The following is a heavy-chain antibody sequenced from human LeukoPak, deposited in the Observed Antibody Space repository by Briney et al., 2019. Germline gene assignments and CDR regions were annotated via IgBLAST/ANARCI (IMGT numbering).Heavy chain of an antibody. V-gene: IGHV5-51*01. CDR2: LYPGDSDT. CDR3: ARSIAAGGLVAFDI. Sequence: GESLQISCKTSGSQFSNYWIGWVRQVPGKGLEWMGILYPGDSDTRYTPSFEGQVTISADKSISAAYLQWSSLKASDTAMYYCARSIAAGGLVAFDIWGQGTLVTVSS. D-gene: IGHD6-13*01. CDR1: GSQFSNYW. J-gene: IGHJ3*02.